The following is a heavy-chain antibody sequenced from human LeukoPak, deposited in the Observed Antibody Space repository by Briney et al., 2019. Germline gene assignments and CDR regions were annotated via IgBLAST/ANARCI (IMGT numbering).Heavy chain of an antibody. J-gene: IGHJ5*02. CDR2: INHSGST. CDR3: ARHRGITMVRTTNWFDP. V-gene: IGHV4-34*01. Sequence: SETLSLTCAVYGGSFSGYYWSWIRQPPGKGLEWIGEINHSGSTNYNPSLKSRVTISVDTSKNQFSLELSSVTAADTAVYYCARHRGITMVRTTNWFDPWGQGTLVTVSS. D-gene: IGHD3-10*01. CDR1: GGSFSGYY.